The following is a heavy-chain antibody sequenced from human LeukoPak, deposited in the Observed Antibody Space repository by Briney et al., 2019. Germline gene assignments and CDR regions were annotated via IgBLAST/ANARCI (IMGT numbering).Heavy chain of an antibody. CDR2: ISSSGSTI. Sequence: GGSLRLSCAASGCTFSDYYMSWIRQAPGKGLEWVSYISSSGSTIYYADSVKGRFTISRDNAKNSLYLQMNSLRAEDTAVYYCARDLWYGGIDAFDIWGQGTMVTVSS. CDR3: ARDLWYGGIDAFDI. V-gene: IGHV3-11*01. J-gene: IGHJ3*02. D-gene: IGHD6-13*01. CDR1: GCTFSDYY.